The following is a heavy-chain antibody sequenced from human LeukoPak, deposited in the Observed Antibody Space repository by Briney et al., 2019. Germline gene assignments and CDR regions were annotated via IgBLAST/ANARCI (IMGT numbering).Heavy chain of an antibody. D-gene: IGHD6-19*01. Sequence: PSETLSLTCTVSGGSISSSTYCWGWIRQPPGKGLEWIGSIYYSGSTYYNPSLKSRVTISVDTSKNQFSLKLSSVTAADTAVYYCERHESYRLPVAGAYYSYPMDVWGQGTTVTVSS. CDR3: ERHESYRLPVAGAYYSYPMDV. V-gene: IGHV4-39*01. J-gene: IGHJ6*02. CDR2: IYYSGST. CDR1: GGSISSSTYC.